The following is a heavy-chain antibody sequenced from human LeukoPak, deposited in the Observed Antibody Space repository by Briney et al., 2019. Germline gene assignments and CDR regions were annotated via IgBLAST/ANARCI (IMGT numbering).Heavy chain of an antibody. CDR2: IRYDGSNK. V-gene: IGHV3-30*02. Sequence: PGGSLRLSCAASGFTFSSYGMHWVRKAPGKGLEWVAFIRYDGSNKYYADSVKGRFTISRDNSKNTLYLQISSLRAEDTAVYYFAKDPRLWANVWSGFSFDYWGQGTLVTVSS. CDR1: GFTFSSYG. D-gene: IGHD3-3*01. CDR3: AKDPRLWANVWSGFSFDY. J-gene: IGHJ4*02.